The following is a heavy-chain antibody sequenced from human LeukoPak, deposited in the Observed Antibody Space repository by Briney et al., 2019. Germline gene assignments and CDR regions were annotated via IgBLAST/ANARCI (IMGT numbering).Heavy chain of an antibody. D-gene: IGHD1-1*01. CDR1: GGSFSSHY. Sequence: PSETLSLTCTVSGGSFSSHYWSWIRQPPGKGLEWIGYIYYSGSPNYNPSLKSRVTIAIDTTKNQFSLKLTSVTAADTAVYYCARNVPSPSHHFDIWGQGTMVTVSS. V-gene: IGHV4-59*08. CDR3: ARNVPSPSHHFDI. CDR2: IYYSGSP. J-gene: IGHJ3*02.